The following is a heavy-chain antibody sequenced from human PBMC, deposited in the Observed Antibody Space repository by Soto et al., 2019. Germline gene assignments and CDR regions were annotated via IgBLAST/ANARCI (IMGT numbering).Heavy chain of an antibody. CDR1: GFTFSSYW. J-gene: IGHJ4*02. Sequence: HPGGSLRLSCAASGFTFSSYWMHWVRQSPGKGLVWVSQIDSDGRSTTYADTVKGRFTVSRDNAKNKLFLQMNSLRAEDTAVYYCVRDYDSSGFYSGHWGQGTLVTVSS. D-gene: IGHD3-22*01. CDR3: VRDYDSSGFYSGH. CDR2: IDSDGRST. V-gene: IGHV3-74*03.